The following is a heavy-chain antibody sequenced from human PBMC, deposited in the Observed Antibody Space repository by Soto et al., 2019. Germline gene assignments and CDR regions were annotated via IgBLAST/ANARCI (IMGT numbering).Heavy chain of an antibody. Sequence: GGSLRLSCAASGFTFSDHYMDWVRQAPGKGLEWIGRTRNKANSYTTGYAASVKVRFTISRDDSKSSLYLQMNSLKIDDTAVYYCAHYSPTSGGLDVWGQGTTVTVSS. J-gene: IGHJ6*02. D-gene: IGHD5-18*01. CDR3: AHYSPTSGGLDV. CDR2: TRNKANSYTT. CDR1: GFTFSDHY. V-gene: IGHV3-72*01.